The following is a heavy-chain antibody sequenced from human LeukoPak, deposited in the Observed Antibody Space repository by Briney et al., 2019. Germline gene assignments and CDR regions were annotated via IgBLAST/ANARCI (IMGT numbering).Heavy chain of an antibody. CDR3: AREGRDYGGNPFDY. CDR1: GFTFSNYW. J-gene: IGHJ4*02. V-gene: IGHV3-74*01. CDR2: INDDGSIT. Sequence: GGSLRLSCAASGFTFSNYWMHWVRQVPGKGLVWVSRINDDGSITTDADSVKGRFTIFRDNAKNTLYLQMNSLRAEDTAAYYCAREGRDYGGNPFDYWGQGTLVAVSS. D-gene: IGHD4-23*01.